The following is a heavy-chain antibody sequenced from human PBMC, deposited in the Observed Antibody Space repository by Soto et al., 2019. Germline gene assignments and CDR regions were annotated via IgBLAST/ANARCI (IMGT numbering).Heavy chain of an antibody. Sequence: SETLSLTCTVSGGSISSSSYYWGWIRQPPGKGLEWIGSIYYSGSTYYNPSLKSRVTISVDTSKNQFSLKLSSVTAADTAVYYCARQVRFLEWSPFDYWGQGTLVTVSS. CDR3: ARQVRFLEWSPFDY. CDR1: GGSISSSSYY. J-gene: IGHJ4*02. D-gene: IGHD3-3*01. CDR2: IYYSGST. V-gene: IGHV4-39*01.